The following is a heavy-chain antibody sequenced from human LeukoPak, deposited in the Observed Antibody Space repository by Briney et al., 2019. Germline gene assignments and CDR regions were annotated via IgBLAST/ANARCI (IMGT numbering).Heavy chain of an antibody. CDR2: INTDTGGT. V-gene: IGHV3-74*01. CDR3: ARAGAYHFDN. J-gene: IGHJ4*02. D-gene: IGHD3-16*01. Sequence: GESLRLSCAASGFTFTDYWMHWVRQVPGKGLVWVSIINTDTGGTYYADSVKGRFTISRDNAKSTLYLQMDSLRAEDTAVYYCARAGAYHFDNWGQGTLVTVSS. CDR1: GFTFTDYW.